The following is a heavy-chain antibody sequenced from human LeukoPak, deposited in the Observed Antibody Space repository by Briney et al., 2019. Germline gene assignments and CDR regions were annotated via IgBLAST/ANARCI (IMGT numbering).Heavy chain of an antibody. CDR1: GFTFSSYA. Sequence: GGSRRLSCAASGFTFSSYAMSWVRQAPGKELGWVSGISGSGGTTYYAASVKGRFTISRDNSKNTLYLQMNSLRAEDTAVYYCAKDPAGGTVNWFDPWGQGTLVTVSS. CDR2: ISGSGGTT. D-gene: IGHD6-13*01. V-gene: IGHV3-23*01. CDR3: AKDPAGGTVNWFDP. J-gene: IGHJ5*02.